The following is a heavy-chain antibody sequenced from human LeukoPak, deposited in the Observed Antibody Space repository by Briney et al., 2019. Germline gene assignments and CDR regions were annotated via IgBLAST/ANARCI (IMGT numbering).Heavy chain of an antibody. D-gene: IGHD4-11*01. Sequence: GGSLRLSCAASGFTFSSYGMHWVRQAPGKGLEWVAFIWYDGINKYYADSVKGRFTISRDNSKNTLYLQMNSLRAEDTAVYYCAIYSIAEYYYYYYMDVWGKGTTVTVSS. CDR1: GFTFSSYG. V-gene: IGHV3-30*02. CDR3: AIYSIAEYYYYYYMDV. J-gene: IGHJ6*03. CDR2: IWYDGINK.